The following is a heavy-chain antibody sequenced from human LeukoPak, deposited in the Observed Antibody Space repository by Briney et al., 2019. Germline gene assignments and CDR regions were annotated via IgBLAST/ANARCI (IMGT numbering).Heavy chain of an antibody. CDR3: ATDGSYGLTY. CDR1: GFTLSFYW. Sequence: GGSLRLSCAASGFTLSFYWMSWVRQAPGKGLEWVANIKEDGSEIYYVDSVKGRFTISRDNAKNSLYLQMNSLRAEDTAVYYCATDGSYGLTYWGQGTLVTVSS. D-gene: IGHD3-16*01. CDR2: IKEDGSEI. J-gene: IGHJ4*02. V-gene: IGHV3-7*05.